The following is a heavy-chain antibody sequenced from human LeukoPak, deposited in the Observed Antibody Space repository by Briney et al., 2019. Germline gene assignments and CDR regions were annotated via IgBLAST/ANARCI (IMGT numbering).Heavy chain of an antibody. V-gene: IGHV3-64*01. Sequence: PGGSLRLSCAASGFTFSSYAMHWVRQAPGKGLEYVSAISSNGGSTYYANSVKGRFTISRDNSKNTLYLQMGSLRAEDMAVYYCARRAPGYSSGWLDYWGQGTLVTVSS. CDR3: ARRAPGYSSGWLDY. J-gene: IGHJ4*02. CDR1: GFTFSSYA. D-gene: IGHD6-19*01. CDR2: ISSNGGST.